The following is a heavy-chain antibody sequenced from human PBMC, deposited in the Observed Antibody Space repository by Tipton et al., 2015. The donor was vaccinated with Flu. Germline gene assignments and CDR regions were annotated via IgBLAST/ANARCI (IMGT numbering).Heavy chain of an antibody. J-gene: IGHJ6*02. D-gene: IGHD2-2*01. CDR1: GDSINNNY. V-gene: IGHV4-59*06. CDR3: ARDDRVVVVPAAMGFLYGMDV. CDR2: IYYSGTT. Sequence: TLSLTCTVSGDSINNNYWSWVRQPAGKGLEWIGYIYYSGTTNYNPALKSRLTISVDTSKNQFSLKLTSVTAADSAVYYCARDDRVVVVPAAMGFLYGMDVWGQGTTVTVSS.